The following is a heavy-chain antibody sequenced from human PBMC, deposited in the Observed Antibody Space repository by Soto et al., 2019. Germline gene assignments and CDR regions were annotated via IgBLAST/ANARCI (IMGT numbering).Heavy chain of an antibody. J-gene: IGHJ6*03. Sequence: SETLSLTCTVSGGSISSYYWSWIRQPPGKGLEWIGYIYYSGSTNYKPYLKSRFTISVDTSKNQFSLKLSSVTAADTAVYYCARVGSAAIYYYYYYMDVWGKGTTVTVSS. CDR2: IYYSGST. CDR1: GGSISSYY. D-gene: IGHD2-2*01. CDR3: ARVGSAAIYYYYYYMDV. V-gene: IGHV4-59*08.